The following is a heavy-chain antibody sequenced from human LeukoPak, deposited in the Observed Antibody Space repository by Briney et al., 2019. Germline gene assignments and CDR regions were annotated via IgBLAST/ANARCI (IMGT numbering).Heavy chain of an antibody. V-gene: IGHV4-34*01. D-gene: IGHD3-10*01. Sequence: SETLSLTCAVYGGSFSGYYWSWIRQPPGKGLEWIGEINHSGSTNYNPSLKSRVTISVDASKNQFSLKLSSVTAADTAVYYCARRRPLYYGSGSYSREFDYWGQGTLVTVSS. CDR1: GGSFSGYY. J-gene: IGHJ4*02. CDR2: INHSGST. CDR3: ARRRPLYYGSGSYSREFDY.